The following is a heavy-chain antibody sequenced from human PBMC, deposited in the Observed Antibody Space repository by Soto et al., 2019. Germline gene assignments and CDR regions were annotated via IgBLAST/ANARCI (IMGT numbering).Heavy chain of an antibody. CDR3: ARDHAVGLVDY. J-gene: IGHJ4*02. D-gene: IGHD6-19*01. V-gene: IGHV1-18*01. CDR1: GYSFNRYG. CDR2: ISAYNGNT. Sequence: GASVKVSCKTSGYSFNRYGITWVRQAPGQGLEWMGWISAYNGNTKYAQKLQGRVTMTTDTSTSTAYMELRSLRSDDTAVYYCARDHAVGLVDYWGQGSLVTVSS.